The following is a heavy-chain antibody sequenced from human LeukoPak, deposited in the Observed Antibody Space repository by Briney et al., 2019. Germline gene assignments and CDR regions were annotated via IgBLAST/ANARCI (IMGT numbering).Heavy chain of an antibody. J-gene: IGHJ3*02. CDR2: IYTSGST. CDR1: GGSISSGSYY. CDR3: ASYKLHTNRAFDI. V-gene: IGHV4-61*02. D-gene: IGHD1-14*01. Sequence: SETLSLTCTVSGGSISSGSYYWSWIRQPAGKGLEWIGRIYTSGSTNYNPSLKSRVTISVDTSKNQFSLKLSSVTAADTAVYYCASYKLHTNRAFDIWGQGTMVTVSS.